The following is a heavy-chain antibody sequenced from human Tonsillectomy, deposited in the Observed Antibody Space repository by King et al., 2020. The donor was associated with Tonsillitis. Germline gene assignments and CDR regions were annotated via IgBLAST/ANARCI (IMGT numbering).Heavy chain of an antibody. CDR3: AKDGHNSGYYYSYYYMDV. D-gene: IGHD6-19*01. J-gene: IGHJ6*03. V-gene: IGHV3-30*18. CDR1: GFNFSSYG. CDR2: ISYDGSTT. Sequence: VQLVESGGGVVQPGRSLRLSCAASGFNFSSYGMHWVRQAPGKGLEWVAVISYDGSTTYYADSVKGRFTISRDNSRNRLCLQMNSLRAEDTAVYYCAKDGHNSGYYYSYYYMDVWGKGTTVTVSS.